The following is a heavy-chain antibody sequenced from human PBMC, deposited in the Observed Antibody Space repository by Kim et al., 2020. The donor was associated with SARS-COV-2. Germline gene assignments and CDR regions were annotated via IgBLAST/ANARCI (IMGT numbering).Heavy chain of an antibody. V-gene: IGHV4-39*01. D-gene: IGHD2-2*01. CDR2: IYYSGST. CDR1: GGSISSSSYY. J-gene: IGHJ5*02. Sequence: SETLSLTCTVSGGSISSSSYYWGWIRQPPGKGLEWIGSIYYSGSTYYNPSLKSRVTISVDTSKNQFSLKLSSVTAADTAVYYCATQYQLLLGNWFDPWGQGTLVTVSS. CDR3: ATQYQLLLGNWFDP.